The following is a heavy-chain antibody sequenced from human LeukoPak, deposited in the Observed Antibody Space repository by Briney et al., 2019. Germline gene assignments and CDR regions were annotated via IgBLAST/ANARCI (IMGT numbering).Heavy chain of an antibody. D-gene: IGHD2-8*02. Sequence: SETLSLTCTVSGGSISSYYWSWIRQPPGKGLEWIGYIYYSGSTYYNPSLKSRVTISVDTSKNQFSLKLSSVTAADTAVYYCARYWDGTDYWGQGTLVTVSS. CDR3: ARYWDGTDY. CDR2: IYYSGST. J-gene: IGHJ4*02. V-gene: IGHV4-59*08. CDR1: GGSISSYY.